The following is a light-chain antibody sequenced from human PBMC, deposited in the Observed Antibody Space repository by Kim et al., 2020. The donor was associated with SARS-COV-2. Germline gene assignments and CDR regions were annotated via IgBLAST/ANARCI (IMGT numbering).Light chain of an antibody. CDR1: QSVSSSY. V-gene: IGKV3-20*01. Sequence: GGRAALSCRASQSVSSSYLAWYQQKPGQAPRLLIYDTSSRATGIPDRFSGSGSGTDFTLTISRLEPEDFAVYYCQQYGSSPRTFGQGTKVEIK. CDR3: QQYGSSPRT. J-gene: IGKJ1*01. CDR2: DTS.